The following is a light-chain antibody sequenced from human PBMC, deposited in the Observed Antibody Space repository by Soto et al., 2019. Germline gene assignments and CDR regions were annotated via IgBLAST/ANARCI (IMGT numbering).Light chain of an antibody. CDR3: QQYYNWTPIT. CDR1: QSFNFK. Sequence: EIVLTQSPGTLSLSPGERATLSCRASQSFNFKLAWYQQKPGQAPRLVIYDTSTRATGIPARFSGSGSGTEFTLTISSLQSEDFAVYDCQQYYNWTPITFGQGTRLEIK. J-gene: IGKJ5*01. V-gene: IGKV3-15*01. CDR2: DTS.